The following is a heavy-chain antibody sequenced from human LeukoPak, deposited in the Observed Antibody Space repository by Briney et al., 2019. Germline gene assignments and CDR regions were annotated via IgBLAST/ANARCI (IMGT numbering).Heavy chain of an antibody. CDR1: GFTFNYYA. V-gene: IGHV3-23*01. CDR3: ARHDSFIPY. CDR2: ISDNEGRT. D-gene: IGHD5-18*01. J-gene: IGHJ4*02. Sequence: GGSLRPSCAASGFTFNYYAMSWVRQAPGKGLEWVSGISDNEGRTYYTDSVKGRFTISRDKTKNTVFLQMHNLRADDTAVYFCARHDSFIPYWGQGALVTVSS.